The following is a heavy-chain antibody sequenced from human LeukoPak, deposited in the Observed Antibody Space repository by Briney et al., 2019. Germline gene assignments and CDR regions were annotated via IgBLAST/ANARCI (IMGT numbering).Heavy chain of an antibody. Sequence: GASVKVSCKASGYTFTGYYLHWVRQAPGQGPEWMGWINPNSGDTNYAQNFQGRVTMTTDTFISTAYMELSRLRSDDTAVYYCAGLWSYWNPLDIWGQGTMVIVS. CDR3: AGLWSYWNPLDI. V-gene: IGHV1-2*02. CDR1: GYTFTGYY. J-gene: IGHJ3*02. D-gene: IGHD3-3*01. CDR2: INPNSGDT.